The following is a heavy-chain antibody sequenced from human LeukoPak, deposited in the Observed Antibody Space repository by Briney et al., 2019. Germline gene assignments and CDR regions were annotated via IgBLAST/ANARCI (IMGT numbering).Heavy chain of an antibody. D-gene: IGHD3-22*01. CDR3: ARDYYDSRGEAFDI. J-gene: IGHJ3*02. V-gene: IGHV4-59*11. Sequence: SETLSLTCTVSGDSIGSHYWSWIRQPPGKGLEWIGYIFYVGSTNYNPSLKSRVTMSVDTSKNQFSLKLNSVTAADTAVYYCARDYYDSRGEAFDIWGQGTMVTVSS. CDR2: IFYVGST. CDR1: GDSIGSHY.